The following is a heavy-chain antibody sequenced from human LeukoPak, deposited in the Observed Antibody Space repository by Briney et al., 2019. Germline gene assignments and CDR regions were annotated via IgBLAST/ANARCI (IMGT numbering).Heavy chain of an antibody. J-gene: IGHJ3*02. CDR3: AKWGEPRRGAFDI. CDR2: ISGSGGST. D-gene: IGHD3-16*01. CDR1: GGSISSYY. Sequence: ETLSLTCTVSGGSISSYYWSWVRQAPGKGLEWVSAISGSGGSTYYADSVKGRFTISIDNSKNTLYLQMNSLRAEDTAVYYCAKWGEPRRGAFDIWGQGTMVTVSS. V-gene: IGHV3-23*01.